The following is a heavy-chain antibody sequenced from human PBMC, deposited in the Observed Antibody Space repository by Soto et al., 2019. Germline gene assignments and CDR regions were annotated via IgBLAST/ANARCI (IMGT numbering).Heavy chain of an antibody. Sequence: SETLSLTCTVSGASITNYYWSWIRQHPGKGLEWIGYIYYSGSTYYNPSLKSRVTISVDTSKNQFSLKLSSVTAADTGMYYCARNGGSTWYYFDSWGQGTVVTVS. D-gene: IGHD6-13*01. J-gene: IGHJ4*02. V-gene: IGHV4-59*06. CDR1: GASITNYY. CDR2: IYYSGST. CDR3: ARNGGSTWYYFDS.